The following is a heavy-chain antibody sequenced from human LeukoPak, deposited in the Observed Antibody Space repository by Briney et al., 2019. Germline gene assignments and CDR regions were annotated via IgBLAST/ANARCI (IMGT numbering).Heavy chain of an antibody. D-gene: IGHD6-19*01. CDR2: IIPIFGTA. CDR1: GGTFSSYA. J-gene: IGHJ4*02. CDR3: ARGPLTTPGIAVAGTLFHDY. Sequence: GASVKVSCKASGGTFSSYAISWVRQAPGQGLEWMGGIIPIFGTANYAQKFQGRVTITTDESTSTAYMELSSLRSEDTAVYYCARGPLTTPGIAVAGTLFHDYWGQGTLVTVSS. V-gene: IGHV1-69*05.